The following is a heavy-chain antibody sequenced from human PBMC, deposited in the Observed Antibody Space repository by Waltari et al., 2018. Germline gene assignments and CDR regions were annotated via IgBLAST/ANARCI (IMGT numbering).Heavy chain of an antibody. CDR2: INHAPNR. D-gene: IGHD4-4*01. CDR3: AGGVTPGTPVFDY. V-gene: IGHV4-34*01. J-gene: IGHJ4*02. Sequence: QVHLQQWGAGALQPLDTLSLTCAVFGGPLRGYYWGWIRQPPGKGLGWIGEINHAPNRNYNPSPNSRVTISVDTSKNQISLKLISVTAADTAVYYCAGGVTPGTPVFDYWGQGTLVTVSS. CDR1: GGPLRGYY.